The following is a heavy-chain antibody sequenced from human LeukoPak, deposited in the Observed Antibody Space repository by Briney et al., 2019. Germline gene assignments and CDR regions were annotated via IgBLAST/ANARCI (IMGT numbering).Heavy chain of an antibody. D-gene: IGHD2-8*01. Sequence: PGGSLRLSCAASGFTFSTYWMSWVRQAPGKGLEWVANIKQDGTEKYYVDSVKGRFTISRDNAKNSLYLQMNSLRAEDTAVYYCASGVYYLDYWGQGTLVTVSS. J-gene: IGHJ4*02. CDR1: GFTFSTYW. CDR2: IKQDGTEK. CDR3: ASGVYYLDY. V-gene: IGHV3-7*01.